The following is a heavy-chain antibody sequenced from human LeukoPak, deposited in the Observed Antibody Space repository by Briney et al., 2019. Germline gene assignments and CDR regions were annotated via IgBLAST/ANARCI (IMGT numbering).Heavy chain of an antibody. CDR1: GGSISNY. D-gene: IGHD2-2*02. V-gene: IGHV4-4*07. CDR2: INTSGNS. Sequence: PSETLSLTCTVSGGSISNYWSWIRQPAGKGLEWIGRINTSGNSNYNPSLKSRVTISVDTSKNQFSLKLSSVTAADTAVYYCARGPRRYCSSTSCYNYYYGMDVWGQGTTVTVSS. J-gene: IGHJ6*02. CDR3: ARGPRRYCSSTSCYNYYYGMDV.